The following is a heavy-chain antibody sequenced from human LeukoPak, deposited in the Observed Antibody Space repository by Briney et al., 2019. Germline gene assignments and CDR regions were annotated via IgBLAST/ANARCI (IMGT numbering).Heavy chain of an antibody. D-gene: IGHD6-19*01. J-gene: IGHJ5*02. V-gene: IGHV3-30*02. Sequence: GGSLRLSCAASGFTFSSYGMHWVRQAPGKGLEWVAFIRYDGSNKYYADSVKGRFTISRDNSENTLYLQMNSLRAEDTAVYYCAKPAYSSGWRPNYNWFDPWGQGTLVTVSS. CDR1: GFTFSSYG. CDR3: AKPAYSSGWRPNYNWFDP. CDR2: IRYDGSNK.